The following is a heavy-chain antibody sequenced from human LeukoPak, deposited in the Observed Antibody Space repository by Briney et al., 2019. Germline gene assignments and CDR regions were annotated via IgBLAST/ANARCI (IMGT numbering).Heavy chain of an antibody. CDR3: ARHRSPRWLQYLCYFDY. V-gene: IGHV4-39*01. CDR1: GGSISSSSYY. J-gene: IGHJ4*02. CDR2: IYYSGST. Sequence: SETLSLTCTVSGGSISSSSYYWGWIRQPPGKGLEWIGSIYYSGSTYYNPSLKSRVTISVDTSKNQFSLKLSSVTAADTAVYYCARHRSPRWLQYLCYFDYWGQGTLVIVSS. D-gene: IGHD5-24*01.